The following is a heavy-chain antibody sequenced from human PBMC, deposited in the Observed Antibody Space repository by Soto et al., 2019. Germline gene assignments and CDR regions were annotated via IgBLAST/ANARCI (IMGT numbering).Heavy chain of an antibody. CDR2: ISSSSSTI. CDR1: GFTFSSFG. J-gene: IGHJ6*03. CDR3: AREVSSYYYYMDV. V-gene: IGHV3-48*01. Sequence: GGSLRLSCAASGFTFSSFGMNWVRQAPGKGLEWVSYISSSSSTIYYADSVKGRFTIPRDNAKNSLYLQMNSLRAEDTTMYYCAREVSSYYYYMDVWGRGTTVTVSS. D-gene: IGHD1-20*01.